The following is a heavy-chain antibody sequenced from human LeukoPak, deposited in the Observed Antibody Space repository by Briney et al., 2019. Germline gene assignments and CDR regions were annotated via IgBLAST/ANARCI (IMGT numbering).Heavy chain of an antibody. CDR1: GFTFSSYE. Sequence: PGGSLRLSCAASGFTFSSYEMNWVRQAPGKGLEWVSYISSSGRTINYADSVKGRFAISRDNAKKSLYLQMNSLRAEDTAVYYCARISGAAAQHFDYWGQGTLVTVS. CDR2: ISSSGRTI. V-gene: IGHV3-48*03. CDR3: ARISGAAAQHFDY. D-gene: IGHD6-13*01. J-gene: IGHJ4*02.